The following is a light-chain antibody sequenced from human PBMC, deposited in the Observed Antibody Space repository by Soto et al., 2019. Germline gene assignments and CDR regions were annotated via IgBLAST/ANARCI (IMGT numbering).Light chain of an antibody. CDR2: GAS. J-gene: IGKJ1*01. V-gene: IGKV3-15*01. CDR1: QSVSSN. Sequence: EIVMTQSPATLSVSPGERATLSCRASQSVSSNLAWYQQKPGQAPRLLIYGASTRATGIPARFSGSGSGTEFTLTISSLQSEDFAVYYCQQSNEWPSWTFGQGTKVDI. CDR3: QQSNEWPSWT.